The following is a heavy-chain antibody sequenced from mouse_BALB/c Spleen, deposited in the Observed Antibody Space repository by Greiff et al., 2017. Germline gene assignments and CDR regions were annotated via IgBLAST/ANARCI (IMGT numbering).Heavy chain of an antibody. CDR2: IYPGDGDT. CDR3: ARGGYGSY. J-gene: IGHJ3*01. V-gene: IGHV1-87*01. D-gene: IGHD1-2*01. CDR1: GYTFTSYW. Sequence: VQLQESGAELARPGASVKLSCKASGYTFTSYWMQWVKQRPGQGLEWIGAIYPGDGDTRYTQKFKGKATLTADKSSSTAYMQLSSLASEDSAVYYCARGGYGSYWGQGTLVTVSA.